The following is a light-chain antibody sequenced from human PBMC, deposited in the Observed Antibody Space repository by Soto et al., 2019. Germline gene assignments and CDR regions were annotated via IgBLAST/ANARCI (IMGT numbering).Light chain of an antibody. Sequence: LTQPPSVSGTRGHRVTISCAGSISNIRANYAVHWYQQLPGTAPKLLIYDYNKLPAGVPDRFSGSKSGTSASLAITGLQAEDEADYYCQSYDSSLTGWVFGTGTKVTVL. CDR3: QSYDSSLTGWV. V-gene: IGLV1-40*01. J-gene: IGLJ1*01. CDR2: DYN. CDR1: ISNIRANYA.